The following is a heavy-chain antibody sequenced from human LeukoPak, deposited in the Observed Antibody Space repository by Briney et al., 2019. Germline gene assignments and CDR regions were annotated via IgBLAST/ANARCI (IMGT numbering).Heavy chain of an antibody. CDR2: ISYDGSNK. Sequence: GGSLRPSCAGSGFTFSSYGMHWVRQAPGKGLEWVAVISYDGSNKYYADSVKGRFTISRDNSKNTLYLQMNSLRAEDTAVYYCAKIYDSSGYYYSPFDYWGQGTLVTVSS. CDR1: GFTFSSYG. J-gene: IGHJ4*02. D-gene: IGHD3-22*01. CDR3: AKIYDSSGYYYSPFDY. V-gene: IGHV3-30*18.